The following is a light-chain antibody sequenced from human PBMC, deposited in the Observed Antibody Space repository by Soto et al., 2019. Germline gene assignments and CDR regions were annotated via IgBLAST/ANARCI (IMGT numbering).Light chain of an antibody. V-gene: IGKV3-11*01. Sequence: EIVLTQSPATLSLSPGERATLSCRTSQSVSRYLAWYQQKPGQAPRLLIYDSTDRATGLPARFSGSGSGTDFTLTINSLEPEDFEVYYCQQRKRWHLTFCGRTKVDI. CDR2: DST. J-gene: IGKJ4*01. CDR3: QQRKRWHLT. CDR1: QSVSRY.